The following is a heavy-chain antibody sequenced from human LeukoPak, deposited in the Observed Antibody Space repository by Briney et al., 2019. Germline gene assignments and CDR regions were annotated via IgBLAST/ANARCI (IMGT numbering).Heavy chain of an antibody. CDR1: GFTFDDYA. Sequence: GGSLRLSCAASGFTFDDYAMHWVRQAPGKGLEWVSGISWNSGSIGYADSVKGRFTIFRDNAKNSLYLQMNSLRAEDMALYYCAKGALSDFWSGYFPNWFDPWGQGTLVTVSS. CDR3: AKGALSDFWSGYFPNWFDP. V-gene: IGHV3-9*03. CDR2: ISWNSGSI. D-gene: IGHD3-3*01. J-gene: IGHJ5*02.